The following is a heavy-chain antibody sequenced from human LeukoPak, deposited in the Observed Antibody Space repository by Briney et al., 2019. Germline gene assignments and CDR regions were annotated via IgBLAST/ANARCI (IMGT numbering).Heavy chain of an antibody. CDR1: GGSISSYY. D-gene: IGHD3-22*01. J-gene: IGHJ3*02. V-gene: IGHV4-59*01. Sequence: PSETLSLTCTVSGGSISSYYWSWIRQPPGKGLEWIGYFYYSGSTNYNPSLKSRVTISVDTSDNQFSLKLSSVTTADTAVYYCARHCDTSGDVAFDIWGQGTMVTVSS. CDR2: FYYSGST. CDR3: ARHCDTSGDVAFDI.